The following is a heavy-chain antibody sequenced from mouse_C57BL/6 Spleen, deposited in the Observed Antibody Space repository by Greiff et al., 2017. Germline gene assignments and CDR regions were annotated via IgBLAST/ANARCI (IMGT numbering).Heavy chain of an antibody. Sequence: QVQLQQPGAELVKPGASVKLSCKASGYTFTSYWMHWVKQRPGQGLEWIGMIHPNSGSTNYNEKFKSKATLTVDKSSSTAYMQLSSLTSEDSAVYYCAFYYDYEGFAYWGQGTLVTVSA. CDR2: IHPNSGST. J-gene: IGHJ3*01. CDR3: AFYYDYEGFAY. D-gene: IGHD2-4*01. V-gene: IGHV1-64*01. CDR1: GYTFTSYW.